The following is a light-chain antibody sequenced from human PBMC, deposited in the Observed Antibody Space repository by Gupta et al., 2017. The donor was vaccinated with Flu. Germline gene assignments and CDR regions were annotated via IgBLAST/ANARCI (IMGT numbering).Light chain of an antibody. J-gene: IGLJ3*02. CDR3: AAWDDRLNGPV. CDR1: NSNIGSNT. CDR2: TTT. V-gene: IGLV1-44*01. Sequence: VVTQPPSASGTPGQRVIISCSGSNSNIGSNTVNWYQQLPGTAPRLLIYTTTRRPSGVPDRFSGSKSGTSASLAISGLQSEDEAEYYCAAWDDRLNGPVVGGGTKLTV.